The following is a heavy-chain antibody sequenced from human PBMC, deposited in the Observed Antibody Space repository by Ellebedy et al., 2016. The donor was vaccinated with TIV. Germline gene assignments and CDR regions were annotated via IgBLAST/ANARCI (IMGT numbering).Heavy chain of an antibody. Sequence: GESLKISXAASGFTVSSNYMSWVRQAPGKGLEWVSYISSSSSTIYYADSVKGRFTISRDNAKNSLYLQMNTLRAEDTAVYYCARDPSYQLLIPAFYFDYWGQGTLVTVSS. J-gene: IGHJ4*02. D-gene: IGHD2-2*01. CDR3: ARDPSYQLLIPAFYFDY. CDR1: GFTVSSNY. V-gene: IGHV3-48*04. CDR2: ISSSSSTI.